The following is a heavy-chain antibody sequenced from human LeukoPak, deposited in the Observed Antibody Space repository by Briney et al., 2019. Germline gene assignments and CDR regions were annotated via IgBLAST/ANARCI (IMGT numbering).Heavy chain of an antibody. D-gene: IGHD2-2*01. Sequence: ASVKVSCKASGYTFSEYAITWVRQAPGQGLEWMGWISGYNGNTNYAQKVQGRVTMTTDTSTSTAYMELRSLRSDDTAVYYCARDGSADCSSTSCFDPWGQGTLVTASS. V-gene: IGHV1-18*01. CDR1: GYTFSEYA. CDR2: ISGYNGNT. J-gene: IGHJ5*02. CDR3: ARDGSADCSSTSCFDP.